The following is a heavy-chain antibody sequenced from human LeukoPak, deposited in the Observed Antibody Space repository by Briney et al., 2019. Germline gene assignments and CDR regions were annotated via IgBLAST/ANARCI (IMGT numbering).Heavy chain of an antibody. D-gene: IGHD3-10*01. Sequence: PSETLSLTCTVSGDSIRNYPWSWIRQPAGEGLEWIGRIYISGSTNYNPSLKSRVTMSVDTSKNQFSLRLTSVTAADTAVYYSVRHASGTYSWFDPWGQGSLVTVSS. CDR2: IYISGST. CDR1: GDSIRNYP. V-gene: IGHV4-4*07. CDR3: VRHASGTYSWFDP. J-gene: IGHJ5*02.